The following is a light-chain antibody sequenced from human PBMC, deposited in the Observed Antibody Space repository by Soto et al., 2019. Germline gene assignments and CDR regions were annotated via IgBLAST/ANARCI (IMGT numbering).Light chain of an antibody. CDR1: RIISIN. CDR3: QHYNDWPPMVT. Sequence: IVMTQSPGTLSVSPGERATLSCRASRIISINLAWYQQKPGQAPRLLIYGASTRATGIPARFTGSGSGTDFTLTISSLQSDDVAFYYCQHYNDWPPMVTFGLGTRLEIK. CDR2: GAS. J-gene: IGKJ5*01. V-gene: IGKV3-15*01.